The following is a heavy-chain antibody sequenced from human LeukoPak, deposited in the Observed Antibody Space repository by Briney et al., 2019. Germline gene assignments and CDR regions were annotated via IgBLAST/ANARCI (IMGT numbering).Heavy chain of an antibody. D-gene: IGHD3-3*01. J-gene: IGHJ4*02. CDR1: GFTFSSYA. CDR2: ISGSGGST. CDR3: AKVSRYDFWIGYGGVVDY. V-gene: IGHV3-23*01. Sequence: GGSLRLSCAASGFTFSSYAMSWVRQAPGKGLEWVSAISGSGGSTYYADSVKGRFTISRDNSKNTLYLQMNSLRAEDTAVYYCAKVSRYDFWIGYGGVVDYWGQGTLVTVSS.